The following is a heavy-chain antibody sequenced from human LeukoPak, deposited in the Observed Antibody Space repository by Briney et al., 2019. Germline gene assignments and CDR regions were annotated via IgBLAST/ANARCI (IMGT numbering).Heavy chain of an antibody. CDR1: GYTFTSDG. CDR3: ARYHDSSGSLGY. CDR2: KTAYNGNT. J-gene: IGHJ4*02. D-gene: IGHD3-22*01. Sequence: ASVKLSRKSSGYTFTSDGISGVPHAPGQGLECMGWKTAYNGNTNYTQKLQGRVTKTTDTSKSTAHIELRSLRSRHTPVFSFARYHDSSGSLGYWGEGTRVSVS. V-gene: IGHV1-18*01.